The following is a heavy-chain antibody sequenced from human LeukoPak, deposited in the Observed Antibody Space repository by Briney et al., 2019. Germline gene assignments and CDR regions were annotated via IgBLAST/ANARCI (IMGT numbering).Heavy chain of an antibody. CDR3: ARDCSSTSCPPSGKAFDI. D-gene: IGHD2-2*01. J-gene: IGHJ3*02. CDR2: IYTSGST. CDR1: GGSISSYY. Sequence: PSETLSLXCTVSGGSISSYYWSWIRQPAGKGLEWIGRIYTSGSTNYNPSLKSRVTMSVDTSKNQFSLKLSSVTAADTAVYYCARDCSSTSCPPSGKAFDIWGQGTMVTVSS. V-gene: IGHV4-4*07.